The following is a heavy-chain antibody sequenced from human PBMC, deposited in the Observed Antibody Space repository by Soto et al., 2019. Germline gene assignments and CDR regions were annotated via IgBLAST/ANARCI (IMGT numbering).Heavy chain of an antibody. D-gene: IGHD2-15*01. Sequence: QLRESGPGLVKPSGTLSLTCFVSGASISSTYWWSWVGQTPGKRLEWIGQIYHTGTTSYNPSLKNRVTISLDKSNNQFSLSLTSMTAADTAVYYCATLPPRIVVVMTDLPTWGQGTLVTVSS. J-gene: IGHJ5*02. V-gene: IGHV4-4*02. CDR1: GASISSTYW. CDR2: IYHTGTT. CDR3: ATLPPRIVVVMTDLPT.